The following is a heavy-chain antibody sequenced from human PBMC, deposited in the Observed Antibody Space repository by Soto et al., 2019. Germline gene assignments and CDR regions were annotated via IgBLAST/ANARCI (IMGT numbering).Heavy chain of an antibody. CDR1: GFTFSSYS. D-gene: IGHD6-6*01. CDR2: ISSSSSTI. CDR3: GLGVDYSYGMDD. Sequence: EVQLVESGGGLVQPGGSLRLSCAASGFTFSSYSMNWVRQAPGKGLEWVSYISSSSSTIYYADSVKGRFTISRDNAKNAMYLQKISLTAEDTAVYYCGLGVDYSYGMDDWGQGTTVTVSS. J-gene: IGHJ6*02. V-gene: IGHV3-48*01.